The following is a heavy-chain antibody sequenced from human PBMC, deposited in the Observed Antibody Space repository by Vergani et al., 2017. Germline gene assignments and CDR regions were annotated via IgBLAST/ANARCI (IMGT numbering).Heavy chain of an antibody. D-gene: IGHD2-2*02. CDR2: IIPIFGTA. Sequence: QVQLVQSGAEVKKPGSSVKVSCKASGGTFSSYAISWVRQAPGQGLEWMGGIIPIFGTANYAQKFQGRVTITADESTSTAYMELSSLRSEDTAVYYCARHCSSTSCYRPKDYYYYMGVWGKGTTVTVSS. J-gene: IGHJ6*03. V-gene: IGHV1-69*01. CDR1: GGTFSSYA. CDR3: ARHCSSTSCYRPKDYYYYMGV.